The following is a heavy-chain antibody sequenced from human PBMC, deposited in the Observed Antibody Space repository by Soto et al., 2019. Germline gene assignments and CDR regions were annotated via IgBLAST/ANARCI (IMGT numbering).Heavy chain of an antibody. Sequence: EVQLVESGGGLVQPGGSLRLSCAASGFSFSTYSMNWVRQAPGKGREGVSYISSRSYTIYYIDSVKGRFTISRDNAKSSLYLQMNSLRDEDTAVYYCARGGSSSDNGMDVWGQGTTVTVSS. V-gene: IGHV3-48*02. CDR3: ARGGSSSDNGMDV. J-gene: IGHJ6*02. D-gene: IGHD6-6*01. CDR1: GFSFSTYS. CDR2: ISSRSYTI.